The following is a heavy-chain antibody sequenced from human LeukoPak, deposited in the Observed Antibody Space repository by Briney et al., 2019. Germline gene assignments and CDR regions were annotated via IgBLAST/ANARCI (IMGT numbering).Heavy chain of an antibody. J-gene: IGHJ6*03. Sequence: SETLSLTCTVSGGSISSSSYYWGWIRQPPGKGLEWIGYIYYSGSTYYNPSLKSRVTISVDTSKNQFSLKLSSVTAADTAVYYCAREAPTVTTGPYYYYYMDVWGKGTTVTVSS. D-gene: IGHD4-17*01. CDR1: GGSISSSSYY. V-gene: IGHV4-30-4*08. CDR2: IYYSGST. CDR3: AREAPTVTTGPYYYYYMDV.